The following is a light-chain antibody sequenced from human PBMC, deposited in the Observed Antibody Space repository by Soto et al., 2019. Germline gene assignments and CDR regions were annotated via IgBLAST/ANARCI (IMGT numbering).Light chain of an antibody. V-gene: IGLV1-44*01. J-gene: IGLJ3*02. CDR1: SSNIGTNT. CDR2: SND. Sequence: QSVLTQPPSASGTPGQRVTISCSGSSSNIGTNTVNWYQQFPGTAPELLIYSNDQRTSGVPDRFSGSKSGTSASLSIGGLQSDDEADYYCAVWDGSLNGWVFGGGTKLTVL. CDR3: AVWDGSLNGWV.